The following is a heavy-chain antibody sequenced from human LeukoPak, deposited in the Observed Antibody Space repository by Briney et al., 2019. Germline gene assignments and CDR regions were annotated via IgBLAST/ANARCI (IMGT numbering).Heavy chain of an antibody. D-gene: IGHD2-8*01. CDR3: AREGESNGVDAFDI. CDR1: GFTFSTYW. CDR2: IKQDGSEK. V-gene: IGHV3-7*01. J-gene: IGHJ3*02. Sequence: GGSLRLSCAASGFTFSTYWMTWVRQAPGKGLEWVANIKQDGSEKYFVDSVKGRFTISRDNANNSLYLQMNSLRAEDTAVYYCAREGESNGVDAFDIWGRGTKVTVSS.